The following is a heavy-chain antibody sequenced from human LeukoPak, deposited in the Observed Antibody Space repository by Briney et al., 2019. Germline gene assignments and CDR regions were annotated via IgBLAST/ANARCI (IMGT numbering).Heavy chain of an antibody. CDR2: INSDGSST. CDR1: GFTFSSYW. D-gene: IGHD4-17*01. CDR3: ARDGIYGDYGH. V-gene: IGHV3-74*01. J-gene: IGHJ4*02. Sequence: PGGPLRLSCAASGFTFSSYWMHWVRQAPGKGLVWVSRINSDGSSTSYADSVKGRFTISRDNAKNTLYLQMNSLRAEDTAVYYCARDGIYGDYGHWGQGILVTVSS.